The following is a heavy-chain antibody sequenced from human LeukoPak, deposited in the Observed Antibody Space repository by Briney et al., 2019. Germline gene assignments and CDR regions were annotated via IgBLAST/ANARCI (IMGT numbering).Heavy chain of an antibody. Sequence: GGSLRLSCAASGFTFSSNAMSWFRQAPGKGLEWVSAISGSGGSTYYADSVKGRFTISRDNSNNTLYLQMNSLRAEDTAVYYCAKGDTIQYFDYWGQGTLVTVSS. CDR1: GFTFSSNA. J-gene: IGHJ4*02. CDR2: ISGSGGST. D-gene: IGHD2-21*01. CDR3: AKGDTIQYFDY. V-gene: IGHV3-23*01.